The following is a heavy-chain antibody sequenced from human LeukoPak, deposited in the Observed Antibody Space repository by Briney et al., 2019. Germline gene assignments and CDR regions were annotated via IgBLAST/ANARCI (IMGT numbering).Heavy chain of an antibody. CDR2: IYYSGST. CDR1: GGSISSYY. CDR3: ARGPVLLWFGEFGYGMDV. J-gene: IGHJ6*02. D-gene: IGHD3-10*01. V-gene: IGHV4-59*12. Sequence: SETLSLTCTVSGGSISSYYWSWIRQPPGKGLEWIGYIYYSGSTNYNPSLKSRVTISVDTSKNQFSLKLSSVTAADTAVYYCARGPVLLWFGEFGYGMDVWGQGTTVNVSS.